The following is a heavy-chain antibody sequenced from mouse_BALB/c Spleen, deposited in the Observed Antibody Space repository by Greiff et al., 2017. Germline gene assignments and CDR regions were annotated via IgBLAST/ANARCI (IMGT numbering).Heavy chain of an antibody. CDR3: ARDYRYGTLYWYFDV. CDR2: ISDGGSYT. Sequence: EVKLVESGGGLVKPGGSLKLSCAASGFTFSDYYMYWVRQTPEKRLEWVATISDGGSYTYYPDSVKGRFTISRDNAKNNLYLQMSSLKSEDTAMYYCARDYRYGTLYWYFDVWGAGTTVTVSS. CDR1: GFTFSDYY. J-gene: IGHJ1*01. D-gene: IGHD2-14*01. V-gene: IGHV5-4*02.